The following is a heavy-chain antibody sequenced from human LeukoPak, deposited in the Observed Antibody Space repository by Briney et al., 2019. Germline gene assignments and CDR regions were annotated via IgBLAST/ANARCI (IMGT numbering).Heavy chain of an antibody. V-gene: IGHV3-23*01. Sequence: PGGSLRLSCTASKLTFTSYGMSWVRQAPGKGLEWVSLITGSDNTYYADSVKGRFTISRDKSKNTLYLQMNSLRAEDTAVYHCAKVKMVRGLIDAFDLWGQGTMVTVSS. CDR1: KLTFTSYG. J-gene: IGHJ3*01. CDR2: ITGSDNT. D-gene: IGHD3-10*01. CDR3: AKVKMVRGLIDAFDL.